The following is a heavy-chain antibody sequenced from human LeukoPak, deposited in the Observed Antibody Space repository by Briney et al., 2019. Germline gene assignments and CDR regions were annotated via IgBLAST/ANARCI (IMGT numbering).Heavy chain of an antibody. CDR2: IRSKAYGGTT. J-gene: IGHJ4*02. CDR3: TNSLLLGYCSGGSCYADFDY. V-gene: IGHV3-49*04. Sequence: GGSLRLSCTASGFTFGDYAMSWVRQAPGKGLEWVGFIRSKAYGGTTEYAASVKGRFTISRDDSKSIAYLQMNSLKTEDTALYYCTNSLLLGYCSGGSCYADFDYWGQGTLVTVSS. CDR1: GFTFGDYA. D-gene: IGHD2-15*01.